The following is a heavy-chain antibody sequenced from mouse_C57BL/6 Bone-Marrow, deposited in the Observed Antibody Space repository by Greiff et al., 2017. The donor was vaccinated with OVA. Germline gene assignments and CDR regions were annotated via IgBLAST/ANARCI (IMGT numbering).Heavy chain of an antibody. Sequence: VQLQQSGAELVKPGASVKLSCTASGFTIKDYYMHWVKQRTEQGLEWIGRIDPEDGATKYAQKFQGKATITADTSSNTPYLQLSSLTSEDTAVYYCARKEGPFYYGNGGFAYWGQGTLVTVSA. CDR2: IDPEDGAT. CDR1: GFTIKDYY. J-gene: IGHJ3*01. V-gene: IGHV14-2*01. CDR3: ARKEGPFYYGNGGFAY. D-gene: IGHD2-1*01.